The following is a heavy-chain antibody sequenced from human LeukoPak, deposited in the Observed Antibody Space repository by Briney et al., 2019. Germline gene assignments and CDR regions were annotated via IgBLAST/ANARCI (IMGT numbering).Heavy chain of an antibody. J-gene: IGHJ4*02. CDR1: GFTFSSYA. D-gene: IGHD5-18*01. CDR3: TKSRGYSYGYFDY. CDR2: ISGSGGST. Sequence: PGGSLRLSCAASGFTFSSYAMSWVRQAPGKGLEWVSAISGSGGSTYYADSVKGRFTISRDNSKNTLYLQMNSLRAEDTAVYYCTKSRGYSYGYFDYWGQGTLVTVSS. V-gene: IGHV3-23*01.